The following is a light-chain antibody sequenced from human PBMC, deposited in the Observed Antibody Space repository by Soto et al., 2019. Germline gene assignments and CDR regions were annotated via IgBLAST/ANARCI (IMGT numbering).Light chain of an antibody. V-gene: IGKV3-11*01. Sequence: EIVLTQSPATLSLSPGERTTLSCRASQSVSSYLAWYQQKPGQAPRLLIYDASNRATGIPARFSGSGSGTDFTLTISGLEPEDFAVYYCQQRSNWITFGQGTRLEI. CDR3: QQRSNWIT. J-gene: IGKJ5*01. CDR2: DAS. CDR1: QSVSSY.